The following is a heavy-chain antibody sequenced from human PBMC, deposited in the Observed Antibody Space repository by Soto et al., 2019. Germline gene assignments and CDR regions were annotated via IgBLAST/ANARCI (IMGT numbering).Heavy chain of an antibody. CDR3: ARGISKYSSWYEPHTWFDA. Sequence: QVQLQEPGPGLVKPSQTLSLTCNVSGGPINSPDYYWSWLRQSPGKGLEWIGYLYFNGGTQYNPSLRTPVSMSLDTSKKHFSLKMRSVTAADTAVYYCARGISKYSSWYEPHTWFDAWGQGALVTVSS. D-gene: IGHD6-13*01. CDR1: GGPINSPDYY. J-gene: IGHJ5*02. V-gene: IGHV4-30-4*01. CDR2: LYFNGGT.